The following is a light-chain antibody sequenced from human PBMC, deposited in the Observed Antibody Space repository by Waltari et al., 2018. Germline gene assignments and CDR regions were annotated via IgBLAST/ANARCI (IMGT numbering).Light chain of an antibody. CDR3: CSYAGP. Sequence: QSALTQPRSVSGSPGQSVAISRTGTTSAVGGYNYVSWYHQHPGKAPKLTIYDVTKRPSGVPDRFSGSKSGNTASLTISGLQADDEADYYCCSYAGPFGGGTKLTVL. J-gene: IGLJ2*01. V-gene: IGLV2-11*01. CDR2: DVT. CDR1: TSAVGGYNY.